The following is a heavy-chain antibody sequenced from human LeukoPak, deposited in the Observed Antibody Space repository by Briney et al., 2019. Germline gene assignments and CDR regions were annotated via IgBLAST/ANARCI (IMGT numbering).Heavy chain of an antibody. CDR1: GFTFSSYA. Sequence: PGRSLRLSCAASGFTFSSYAMHWVRQAPGKGLEWVAVISYDGSNKYYADSVKGRFTISRDNSKNTLYLQMNSLRAEDTAVYYCARDHDVVDYWGQGTLVTVSS. D-gene: IGHD2-2*01. J-gene: IGHJ4*02. CDR3: ARDHDVVDY. V-gene: IGHV3-30-3*01. CDR2: ISYDGSNK.